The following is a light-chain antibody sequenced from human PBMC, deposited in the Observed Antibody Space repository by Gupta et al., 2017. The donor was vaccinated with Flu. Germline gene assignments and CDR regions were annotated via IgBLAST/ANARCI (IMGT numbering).Light chain of an antibody. CDR2: ITT. V-gene: IGLV1-40*01. J-gene: IGLJ3*02. CDR3: QSYDSALAAV. Sequence: KLIVSITTHGPSGVPDRFAGSRSGTSASLAIAGLEADDEAQYYCQSYDSALAAVFGGGTRLTVL.